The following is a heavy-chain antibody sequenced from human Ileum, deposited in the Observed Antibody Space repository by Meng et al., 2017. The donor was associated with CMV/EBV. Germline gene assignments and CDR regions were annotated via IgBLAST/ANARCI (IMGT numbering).Heavy chain of an antibody. CDR3: TRRTDFWSGPYGMDV. CDR2: IRSKANSYAT. Sequence: GGSLRLSCAASGFTFSGSAMHWVRQASGKGLEWVGRIRSKANSYATAYAASVKGRFTISRDDSKNTAYLQMISLKTEDTAVYYCTRRTDFWSGPYGMDVWGQGTTVTVSS. CDR1: GFTFSGSA. D-gene: IGHD3-3*01. J-gene: IGHJ6*02. V-gene: IGHV3-73*01.